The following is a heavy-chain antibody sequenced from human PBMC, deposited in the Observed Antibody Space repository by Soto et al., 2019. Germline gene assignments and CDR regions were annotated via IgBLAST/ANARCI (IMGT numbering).Heavy chain of an antibody. CDR1: GGSVSVYY. J-gene: IGHJ4*02. Sequence: PSETLSLTCTISGGSVSVYYWSWIRQSTGQGLEWIGYIYASGSPYYNPSLRSRVTISADTSKNQISLKLTSPTAADTAVYYCAGGVGSSPPQYWGRGTLVTVSS. V-gene: IGHV4-59*02. D-gene: IGHD1-26*01. CDR2: IYASGSP. CDR3: AGGVGSSPPQY.